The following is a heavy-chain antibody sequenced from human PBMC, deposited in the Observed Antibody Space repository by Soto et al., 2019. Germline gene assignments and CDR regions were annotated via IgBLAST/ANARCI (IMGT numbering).Heavy chain of an antibody. CDR2: IIPIFGTA. D-gene: IGHD6-19*01. V-gene: IGHV1-69*01. J-gene: IGHJ6*02. CDR1: RVAFSKFI. Sequence: QAQLEQSGGEVKKPGSSVKVSCKASRVAFSKFIVTWVRQAPGLVLEWVGVIIPIFGTANYAQKFQGRVTITADESTSTSYMEVNNLRSEDTAVYYCAKVRYSSPMGYYYGMDVWGQGTTVTVSS. CDR3: AKVRYSSPMGYYYGMDV.